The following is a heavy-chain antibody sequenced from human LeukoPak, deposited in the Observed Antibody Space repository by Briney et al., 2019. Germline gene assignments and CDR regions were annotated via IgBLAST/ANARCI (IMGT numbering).Heavy chain of an antibody. CDR3: ARDHEYYYGSGSYYPGGCDY. Sequence: GASMKVSCKASGYTFTSYYMHWVRQAPGQGLEWMGIINPSGGSTSYAQKFQGRVTMTRDTSTSTVYMELRSLRSEDTAVYYCARDHEYYYGSGSYYPGGCDYWGQGTLVTVSS. D-gene: IGHD3-10*01. V-gene: IGHV1-46*01. J-gene: IGHJ4*02. CDR1: GYTFTSYY. CDR2: INPSGGST.